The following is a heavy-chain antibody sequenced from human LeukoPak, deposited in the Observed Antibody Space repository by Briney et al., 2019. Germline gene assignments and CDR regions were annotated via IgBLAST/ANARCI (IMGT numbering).Heavy chain of an antibody. V-gene: IGHV3-23*01. CDR1: GFTFTSYS. J-gene: IGHJ4*02. Sequence: GGSLRLSCAASGFTFTSYSMNWVRQAPGKGLEWVSVIGSDGGGIQYADSVKGRFSISRDNSKNTLYLQMNSLRVEDTAVYYCAKYAPPTTVVTRFFDYWGQGTLVTVSS. CDR2: IGSDGGGI. D-gene: IGHD4-23*01. CDR3: AKYAPPTTVVTRFFDY.